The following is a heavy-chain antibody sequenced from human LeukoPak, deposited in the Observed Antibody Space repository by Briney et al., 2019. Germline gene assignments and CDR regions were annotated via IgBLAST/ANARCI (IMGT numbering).Heavy chain of an antibody. CDR2: INHSGST. V-gene: IGHV4-34*01. Sequence: PSETLSLTCAVYGGSFSGYYWSWIRQPPGKGLEWIGEINHSGSTNYNPSLKSRVTISVDTSKNQFSLKLSSVTAADTAVYYCARGDSSSEPFDYWGQGTLVTVSS. J-gene: IGHJ4*02. CDR1: GGSFSGYY. D-gene: IGHD6-6*01. CDR3: ARGDSSSEPFDY.